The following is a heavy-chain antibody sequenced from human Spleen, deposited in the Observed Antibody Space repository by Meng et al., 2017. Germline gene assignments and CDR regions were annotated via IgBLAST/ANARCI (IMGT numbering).Heavy chain of an antibody. CDR2: TYYRSKWYN. J-gene: IGHJ4*02. CDR1: GDSVSSNSAA. D-gene: IGHD2-2*01. Sequence: QVQLQQSGPGLVKPSQTLSLTCAISGDSVSSNSAAWNWIRQSPSRGLEWLGRTYYRSKWYNYYAVSVKSRLTITPDTSKNQFSLQLNSVTPEDTAVYYCARGFAPVAPGAFDYWGQGTLVTVSS. CDR3: ARGFAPVAPGAFDY. V-gene: IGHV6-1*01.